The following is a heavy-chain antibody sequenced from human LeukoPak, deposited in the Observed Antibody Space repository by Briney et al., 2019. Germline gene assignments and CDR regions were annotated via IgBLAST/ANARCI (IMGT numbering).Heavy chain of an antibody. V-gene: IGHV3-30*02. CDR3: AKDLQVTTDY. CDR1: GFTFSSYG. Sequence: GGSLRLSCAASGFTFSSYGMHWVRQAPGKGLEWVAFISYDGTNKYYADSVRGRFTISRDNSKNTLFLQMNSLRAEDTAVYYCAKDLQVTTDYWGQGTLVTVSS. J-gene: IGHJ4*02. D-gene: IGHD4-17*01. CDR2: ISYDGTNK.